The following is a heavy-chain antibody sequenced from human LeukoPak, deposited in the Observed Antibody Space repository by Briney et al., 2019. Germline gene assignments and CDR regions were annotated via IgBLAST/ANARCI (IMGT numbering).Heavy chain of an antibody. CDR1: GGSISSTSYY. J-gene: IGHJ6*03. V-gene: IGHV4-39*07. CDR2: INHSGST. CDR3: ARAPRSHYMDV. Sequence: SETLSLTCTVSGGSISSTSYYWSWIRQPPGKGLEWIGEINHSGSTNYNPSLKSRVTISVDTSKNQFSLKLSSVTAADTAVYYCARAPRSHYMDVWGKGTTVTVSS.